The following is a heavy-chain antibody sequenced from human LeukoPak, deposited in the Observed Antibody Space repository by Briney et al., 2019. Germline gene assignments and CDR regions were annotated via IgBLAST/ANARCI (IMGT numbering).Heavy chain of an antibody. V-gene: IGHV3-30-3*01. CDR2: ISYDGSNK. CDR1: GFTFSSYA. CDR3: AREGWGLGYCSSTSCYKEAFDI. J-gene: IGHJ3*02. D-gene: IGHD2-2*02. Sequence: PGRSLRLSCAASGFTFSSYAMHWVRQAPGKGLEWVAVISYDGSNKYYADSVKGRFTISRDNSKNTLYLQMNSLRAEDTAVYYCAREGWGLGYCSSTSCYKEAFDIWGQGTMVTVSS.